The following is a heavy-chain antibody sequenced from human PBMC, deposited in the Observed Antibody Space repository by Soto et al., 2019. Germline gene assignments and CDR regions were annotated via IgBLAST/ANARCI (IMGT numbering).Heavy chain of an antibody. CDR2: VNPHTGGT. Sequence: QVPLAQSGAEVKKPGASVKVSCKTSGYTFIGYYLNWVRQAPGQGLEWLGWVNPHTGGTPYAPKFDGRGTMTRDTSTYTAYMELSGLKFDDTSTYFCARVMAYEQQLVPFDYWGQGTLVTVSS. CDR1: GYTFIGYY. V-gene: IGHV1-2*02. J-gene: IGHJ4*02. D-gene: IGHD6-13*01. CDR3: ARVMAYEQQLVPFDY.